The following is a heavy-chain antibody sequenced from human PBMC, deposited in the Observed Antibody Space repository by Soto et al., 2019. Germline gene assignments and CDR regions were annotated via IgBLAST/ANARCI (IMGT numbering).Heavy chain of an antibody. V-gene: IGHV3-23*01. J-gene: IGHJ4*02. CDR1: GFTFSSYA. D-gene: IGHD3-16*02. CDR3: AKENDYDYVWGSYRYTSDY. CDR2: FSGLGTT. Sequence: PGGSLRLSCAASGFTFSSYAMIWVRQAPGKGLEWVLEFSGLGTTSYTESVKGRYTSSRYNAKNTLYLQMNSLRCEDTAVDYCAKENDYDYVWGSYRYTSDYWGQGTLVTVSS.